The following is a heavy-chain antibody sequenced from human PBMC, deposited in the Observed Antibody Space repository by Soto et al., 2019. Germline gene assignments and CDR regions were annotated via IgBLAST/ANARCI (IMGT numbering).Heavy chain of an antibody. CDR3: ASGVVVVPTSQLGWFDP. D-gene: IGHD2-15*01. V-gene: IGHV1-69*13. CDR2: IIPMFGTT. CDR1: GGTFSSYA. J-gene: IGHJ5*02. Sequence: ASVKVSFKASGGTFSSYAISWVRQAPGQGLEWMGGIIPMFGTTKYAQKFQGRLTITADESTSTAYMELSSLRSGDTAVYYCASGVVVVPTSQLGWFDPWGQGTLVTVSS.